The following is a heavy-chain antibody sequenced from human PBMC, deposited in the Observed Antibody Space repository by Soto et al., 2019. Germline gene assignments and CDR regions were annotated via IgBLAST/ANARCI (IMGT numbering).Heavy chain of an antibody. CDR1: GGTFSSYA. CDR2: IIPIFCTA. Sequence: QVQLVQSGAEVKKPGSSVKVSCKASGGTFSSYAISWVRQAPGQGLEWMGGIIPIFCTANYAQKFQGRVTITADESTSTAYMELSSLRSEDTAVYYCARDNAVPGKLYYYYYGMDVWGQGTTVTVSS. J-gene: IGHJ6*02. V-gene: IGHV1-69*01. CDR3: ARDNAVPGKLYYYYYGMDV.